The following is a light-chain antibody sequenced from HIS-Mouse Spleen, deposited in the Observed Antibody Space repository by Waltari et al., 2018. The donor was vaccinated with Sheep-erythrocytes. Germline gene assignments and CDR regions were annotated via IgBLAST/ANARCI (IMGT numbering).Light chain of an antibody. CDR1: SSDVVGYNY. CDR2: DVS. J-gene: IGLJ3*02. Sequence: QSALTQPRAVSGSAGQSVTISCTGTSSDVVGYNYVPCYQHLPGKAPKLMIYDVSKRRSGVPDRFSGSNSGNTASLTISGLQAEDEADYYCCSYAGSYTFWVFGGGTKLTVL. CDR3: CSYAGSYTFWV. V-gene: IGLV2-11*01.